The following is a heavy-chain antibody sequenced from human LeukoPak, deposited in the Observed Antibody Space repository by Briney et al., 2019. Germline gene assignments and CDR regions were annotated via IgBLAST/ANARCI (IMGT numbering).Heavy chain of an antibody. D-gene: IGHD1-26*01. V-gene: IGHV4-4*02. J-gene: IGHJ4*02. CDR3: ARESGAFSPFGF. CDR1: GGSILTTSW. CDR2: VHLSGAS. Sequence: SGTLSLTCAVSGGSILTTSWGSWVRQTPGKGLEWIGEVHLSGASNYNPSLKSRVSMSIDKSKNQLSLKLTSVTAADTAMYYCARESGAFSPFGFWGQGTLVTVSS.